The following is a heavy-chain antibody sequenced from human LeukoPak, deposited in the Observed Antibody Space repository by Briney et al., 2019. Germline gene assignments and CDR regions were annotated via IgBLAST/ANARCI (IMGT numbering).Heavy chain of an antibody. Sequence: PSETLSLTCTVSGGSISRSDYYWTWIRQPPGKGLEYLGYIYHSGITYYNPSLKSRVTISVDTSKNQFSLKLNSVTAADTAVYYCARGRLDVSWFGNLPTWFDPWGQGTLVTVSS. CDR3: ARGRLDVSWFGNLPTWFDP. V-gene: IGHV4-30-4*01. J-gene: IGHJ5*02. CDR2: IYHSGIT. CDR1: GGSISRSDYY. D-gene: IGHD3-10*01.